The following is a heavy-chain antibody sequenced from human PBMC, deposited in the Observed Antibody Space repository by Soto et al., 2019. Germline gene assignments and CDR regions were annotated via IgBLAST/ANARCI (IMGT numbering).Heavy chain of an antibody. CDR2: IYYSGST. D-gene: IGHD2-21*02. J-gene: IGHJ4*02. Sequence: SETLSLTCTVTGDSISSRSYYWGWIRQPPGKGLEWIGSIYYSGSTYNNPSLRSRVSMSIDTSKDQFSLKLKSVTAADTALYFCARQRTSVVTQAYFDVWGPGPLVTVSS. V-gene: IGHV4-39*01. CDR3: ARQRTSVVTQAYFDV. CDR1: GDSISSRSYY.